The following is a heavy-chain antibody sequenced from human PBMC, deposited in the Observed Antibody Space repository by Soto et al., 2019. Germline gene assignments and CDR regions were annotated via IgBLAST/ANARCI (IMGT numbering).Heavy chain of an antibody. CDR3: ASASESPPDYYYYYMDV. CDR2: ISSSGSTI. CDR1: GFTFSDYY. D-gene: IGHD6-6*01. J-gene: IGHJ6*03. Sequence: GGSLRLSCAASGFTFSDYYMSWIRQAPGKGLEWVSYISSSGSTIYYADSVKGRFTISRDNAKNSLYLQMNSLRAEDTAVYYCASASESPPDYYYYYMDVWGKGTTVTVSS. V-gene: IGHV3-11*01.